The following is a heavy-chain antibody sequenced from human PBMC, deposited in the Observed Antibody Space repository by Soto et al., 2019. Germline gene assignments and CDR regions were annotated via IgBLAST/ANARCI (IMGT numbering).Heavy chain of an antibody. CDR2: IKSKTDGGTT. J-gene: IGHJ6*02. CDR1: GFTFSKNA. CDR3: TTDHPLDYYYYGMDV. Sequence: EIQLLESGGDLVQPGGSLRLSCAASGFTFSKNAMSWVRQAPGKGLEWVGRIKSKTDGGTTDYAAPVKGRFTISRDDSKNTLYLQMNSLKTEDTAVYYCTTDHPLDYYYYGMDVWGQGTTVTVSS. V-gene: IGHV3-15*01.